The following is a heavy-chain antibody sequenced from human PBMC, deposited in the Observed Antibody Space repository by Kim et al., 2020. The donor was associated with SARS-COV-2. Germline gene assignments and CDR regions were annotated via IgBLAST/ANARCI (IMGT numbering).Heavy chain of an antibody. CDR2: IYHSGST. D-gene: IGHD3-10*01. Sequence: SETLSLTCAVSGGSISSGGYSWSWIRQPPGKGLEWIGYIYHSGSTYYNPSLKSRVTISVDRSKNQFSLKLSSVTAADTAVYYCARASLVRGVDYWGQGTLVTVSS. J-gene: IGHJ4*02. V-gene: IGHV4-30-2*01. CDR1: GGSISSGGYS. CDR3: ARASLVRGVDY.